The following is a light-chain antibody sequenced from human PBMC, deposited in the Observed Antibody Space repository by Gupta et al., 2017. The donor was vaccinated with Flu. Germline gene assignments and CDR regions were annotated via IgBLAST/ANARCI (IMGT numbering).Light chain of an antibody. CDR1: SSDVGGYNY. Sequence: QSALTQPASVSGSPAQSIATSCTGTSSDVGGYNYVSWYQQHPGKAPKLMIYEVSNRPSGVSNRFSGSKSGNTASLTISGLQAEDEADYYCSSYTSSSTLYVFGTGTKVTVL. V-gene: IGLV2-14*01. CDR3: SSYTSSSTLYV. CDR2: EVS. J-gene: IGLJ1*01.